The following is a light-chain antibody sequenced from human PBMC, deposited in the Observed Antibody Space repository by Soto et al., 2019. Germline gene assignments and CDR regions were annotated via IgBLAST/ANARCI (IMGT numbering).Light chain of an antibody. CDR1: SSDFGSYNL. V-gene: IGLV2-23*01. J-gene: IGLJ1*01. CDR3: CSYAGSSTSYV. Sequence: QSVLTQPASVPGSPGQSITISCTGTSSDFGSYNLVSWYQQHPGKAPKLMIYEGSKRPSGVSNRFSGSKSGNTASLTISGLQAEDEADYYCCSYAGSSTSYVFGTGTKVTVL. CDR2: EGS.